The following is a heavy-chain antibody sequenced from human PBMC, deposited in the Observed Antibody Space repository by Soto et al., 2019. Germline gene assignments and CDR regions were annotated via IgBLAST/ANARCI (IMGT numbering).Heavy chain of an antibody. CDR1: GFTFSDYS. CDR2: IASSTRNI. Sequence: EVQLVESGGGWVQPGGSLRLSCTASGFTFSDYSMNWVRQAPGKGLEWISYIASSTRNIYYADSVKGRFTISRDDAKNSLYLQVNSRRDEDTAVYYCARGRGDYYYYAMDVWGQGTTVSGSS. CDR3: ARGRGDYYYYAMDV. V-gene: IGHV3-48*02. J-gene: IGHJ6*02.